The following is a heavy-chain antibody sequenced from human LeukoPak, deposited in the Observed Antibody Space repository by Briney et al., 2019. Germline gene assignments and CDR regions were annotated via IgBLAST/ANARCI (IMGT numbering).Heavy chain of an antibody. J-gene: IGHJ3*02. CDR1: GFTFDDYA. D-gene: IGHD6-19*01. CDR2: INWNGGST. V-gene: IGHV3-20*01. Sequence: GRSLRLSCAASGFTFDDYAMHWVRQAPGKGLEWVSGINWNGGSTGHADSVKGRFTISRDNAKNSLYLQMNSLRAEDTALYHCARSIAVAGYYAFDIWGQGTMVTVSS. CDR3: ARSIAVAGYYAFDI.